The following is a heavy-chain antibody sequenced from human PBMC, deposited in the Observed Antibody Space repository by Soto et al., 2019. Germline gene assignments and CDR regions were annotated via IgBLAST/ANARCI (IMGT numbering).Heavy chain of an antibody. CDR2: ISYDGSNK. V-gene: IGHV3-30-3*01. CDR3: AGPHGGNSYYFDY. D-gene: IGHD2-21*02. CDR1: GFTFSSYA. Sequence: QVQLVESGGGVVQPGRSLRLSCAASGFTFSSYAMHWVRQAPGKGLEWVAVISYDGSNKYYADSVKGRFTISRDNSKNTLYLQMNSLRAEDTAVYYCAGPHGGNSYYFDYWGQGTLVTVSS. J-gene: IGHJ4*02.